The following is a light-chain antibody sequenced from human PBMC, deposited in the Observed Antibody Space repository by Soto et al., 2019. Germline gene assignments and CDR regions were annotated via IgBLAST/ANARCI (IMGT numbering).Light chain of an antibody. Sequence: EIVLTQSPGTLSLSPGERATLSCRASQSVTSSYLAWYQQKPGQAPRLLIYGASNRATGIPDRFSGSGSGTDFTLTISRLEPEDFAVYYCQQYGDSPTFGGGTKVEIK. CDR1: QSVTSSY. V-gene: IGKV3-20*01. CDR3: QQYGDSPT. CDR2: GAS. J-gene: IGKJ4*01.